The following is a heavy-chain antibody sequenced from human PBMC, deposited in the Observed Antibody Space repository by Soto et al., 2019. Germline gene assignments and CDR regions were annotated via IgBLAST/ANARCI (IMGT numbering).Heavy chain of an antibody. V-gene: IGHV4-61*01. J-gene: IGHJ4*02. CDR3: ARDIRGYSRAFDY. CDR2: IYSSGST. Sequence: SETLSLTCTVSGDSVSSESYYWTWIRQPPGKGLEWIGHIYSSGSTKYNPSLKSRATISLDTSSNQFSLELTSVTAADTAIYYCARDIRGYSRAFDYWGQRTLVTVS. D-gene: IGHD5-18*01. CDR1: GDSVSSESYY.